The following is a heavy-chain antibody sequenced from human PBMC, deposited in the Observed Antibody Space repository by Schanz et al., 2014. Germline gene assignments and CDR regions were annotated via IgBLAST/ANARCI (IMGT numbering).Heavy chain of an antibody. V-gene: IGHV3-33*03. CDR2: IWFDGNNK. J-gene: IGHJ4*02. CDR3: AATTILAD. CDR1: GFAFDTYW. Sequence: VQLVESGGGLVQPGGSLRLSCAASGFAFDTYWMSWVRQAPGKGLEWVAVIWFDGNNKFYADSVKGRFTISRDNAKNSLFLLMSSLRAEDSAVYYCAATTILADWGQGTLVAVSS. D-gene: IGHD3-3*01.